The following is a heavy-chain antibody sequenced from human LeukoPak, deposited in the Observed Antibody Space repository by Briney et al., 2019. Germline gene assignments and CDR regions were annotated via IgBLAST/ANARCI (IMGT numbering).Heavy chain of an antibody. J-gene: IGHJ6*03. V-gene: IGHV3-23*01. CDR3: AKDLLRVAAAGSYYYYYYMDV. CDR1: GFTFSSYA. CDR2: ISGSGGST. Sequence: GGSLRLSCAASGFTFSSYAMSWVRQAPGKGLEWVSAISGSGGSTYYADSVKGRFTISRDNSKNTLYLQMNSLRAEDTAVYYCAKDLLRVAAAGSYYYYYYMDVWGKGTTATVSS. D-gene: IGHD6-13*01.